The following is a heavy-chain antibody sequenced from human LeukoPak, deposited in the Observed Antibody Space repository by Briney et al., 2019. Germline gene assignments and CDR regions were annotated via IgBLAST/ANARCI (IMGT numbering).Heavy chain of an antibody. CDR1: GFTFSSYG. CDR2: ISGDGSST. V-gene: IGHV3-74*01. J-gene: IGHJ4*02. Sequence: PGGSLRLSCAASGFTFSSYGMHWVRQTPGKGLGWVSRISGDGSSTTYAESVKGRFTISRDNAKNTLYLQMNSLRAEDTAVYYCAKELPFDYWGQGTLVTVSS. CDR3: AKELPFDY.